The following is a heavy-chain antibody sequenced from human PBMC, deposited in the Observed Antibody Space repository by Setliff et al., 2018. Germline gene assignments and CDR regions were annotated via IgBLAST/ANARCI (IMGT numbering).Heavy chain of an antibody. J-gene: IGHJ5*02. V-gene: IGHV3-7*01. CDR1: GLSYTNDW. CDR3: VPGRGS. CDR2: INPHGSEK. Sequence: GGSLRLSCTASGLSYTNDWVSWVRQAPGKGLEWLASINPHGSEKYYVDSVKGRFTISRDNAKNSLSLQMNSLRTEDTAVFYCVPGRGSWGQGALVTVSS. D-gene: IGHD6-25*01.